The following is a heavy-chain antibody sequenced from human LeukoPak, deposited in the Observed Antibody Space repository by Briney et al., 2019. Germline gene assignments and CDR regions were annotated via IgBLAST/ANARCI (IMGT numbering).Heavy chain of an antibody. D-gene: IGHD5-24*01. CDR3: ARGDVYFDY. CDR2: ISAYNRNT. J-gene: IGHJ4*02. V-gene: IGHV1-18*01. CDR1: GYTFTNYD. Sequence: ASVRISCKSSGYTFTNYDVNWMRQAPGQGLEWMGWISAYNRNTNYAQKFQGRVTMTTDTSTSTVYLDLRSLTSDDTAVYHCARGDVYFDYWGQGTLVTVSS.